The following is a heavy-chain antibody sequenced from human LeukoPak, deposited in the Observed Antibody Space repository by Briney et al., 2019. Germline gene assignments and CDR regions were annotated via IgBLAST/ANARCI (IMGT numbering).Heavy chain of an antibody. Sequence: GGSLRLSCAASGFNFRTYGMHWVRQAPGKGLEWVAFIQFDESSKNYADSVKGRFTISRDNSKNTVYLQVNSLRAEDTAVYYCAKEHGTVVVSTFGDWGQGTLVTVSS. D-gene: IGHD3-22*01. CDR3: AKEHGTVVVSTFGD. V-gene: IGHV3-30*02. CDR2: IQFDESSK. CDR1: GFNFRTYG. J-gene: IGHJ4*02.